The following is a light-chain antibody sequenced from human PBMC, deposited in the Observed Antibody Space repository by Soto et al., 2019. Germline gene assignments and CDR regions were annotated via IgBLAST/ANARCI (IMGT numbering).Light chain of an antibody. J-gene: IGKJ1*01. CDR1: QSVSSSY. Sequence: EIVLTQSPGTLSLSPGERATLSCRASQSVSSSYLAWYQQKVGQAPRLLIYDASNRATGIPDRFSGSGSGTDFTLTISRLEPEDVAVYYCQQYGRSPRTFGQGTKVEIK. CDR2: DAS. CDR3: QQYGRSPRT. V-gene: IGKV3-20*01.